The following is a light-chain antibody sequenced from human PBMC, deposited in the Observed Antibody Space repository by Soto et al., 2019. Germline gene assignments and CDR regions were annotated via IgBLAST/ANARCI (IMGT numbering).Light chain of an antibody. CDR2: GVT. CDR1: TNDVGGYNY. Sequence: QSALTQPASVSGSPGQSITISCSGTTNDVGGYNYVSWYQPHPGKAPKLLIYGVTDRPSGVSSRFSGPKSGNAASLTISGLQAEDEGDYYCSSYTSSYTWIFGGGTKLTVL. CDR3: SSYTSSYTWI. V-gene: IGLV2-14*03. J-gene: IGLJ3*02.